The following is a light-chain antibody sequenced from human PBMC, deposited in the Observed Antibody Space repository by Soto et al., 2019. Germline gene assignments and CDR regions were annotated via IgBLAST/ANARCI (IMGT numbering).Light chain of an antibody. Sequence: VMTQSPLSLPVTPGEPASISCRSSQSLVHSDGNTYLNWFQQRPGQSPRRLIYRVSNRDSGVPDRFSGSGPATDFTLKISRVEAEDVGVYYCMQGTYRRTFGQGTKVDI. CDR2: RVS. V-gene: IGKV2-30*02. CDR3: MQGTYRRT. CDR1: QSLVHSDGNTY. J-gene: IGKJ1*01.